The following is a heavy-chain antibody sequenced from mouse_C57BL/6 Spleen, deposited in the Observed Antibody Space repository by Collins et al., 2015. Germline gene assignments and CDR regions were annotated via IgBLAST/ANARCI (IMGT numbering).Heavy chain of an antibody. J-gene: IGHJ1*03. D-gene: IGHD1-1*01. V-gene: IGHV1-78*01. CDR1: GYTFTDHT. CDR2: IYPRDGST. CDR3: ARRYYGNSYDV. Sequence: QVQLQQSDAELVKPGASVKISCKVSGYTFTDHTIHWMKQRPEQGLEWIGYIYPRDGSTMYNEKFKGKATLTADKSSNTAYMQLNSLTSEDSAVYFGARRYYGNSYDVWGTGTTVTVSS.